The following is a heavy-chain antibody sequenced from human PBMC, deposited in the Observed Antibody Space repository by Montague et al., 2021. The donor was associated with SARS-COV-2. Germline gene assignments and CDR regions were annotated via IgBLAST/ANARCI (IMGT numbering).Heavy chain of an antibody. D-gene: IGHD4-23*01. CDR2: ISSSGGHT. V-gene: IGHV3-23*01. Sequence: SLRLSCAASGFTFSSYAMSWVRQAPGKGLEWVSGISSSGGHTYYADSVKGRSTISRDNSKNTLYLQMNSLGAEDTAVYYCAKDRGGNFDWYFDLWGRGTLVIGSS. CDR3: AKDRGGNFDWYFDL. J-gene: IGHJ2*01. CDR1: GFTFSSYA.